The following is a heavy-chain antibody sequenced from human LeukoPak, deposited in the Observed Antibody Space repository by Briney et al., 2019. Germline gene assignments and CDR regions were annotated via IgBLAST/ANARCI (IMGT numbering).Heavy chain of an antibody. CDR3: ARDLVDYYDSSGSPID. Sequence: GGSLRLSCAASGFTFSSYWMSWVRQAPGKGLEWVANIKQDGSEKYYVDSVKGRFTISRDNAKNSLYLQMNSLRAEDTAVYYCARDLVDYYDSSGSPIDWGQGTLVTVSS. CDR1: GFTFSSYW. J-gene: IGHJ4*02. CDR2: IKQDGSEK. V-gene: IGHV3-7*01. D-gene: IGHD3-22*01.